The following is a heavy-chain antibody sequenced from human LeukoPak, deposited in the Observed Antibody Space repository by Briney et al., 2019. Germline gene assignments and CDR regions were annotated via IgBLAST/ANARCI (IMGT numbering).Heavy chain of an antibody. J-gene: IGHJ4*02. CDR3: AKETTPIITFGGVIRGAVY. D-gene: IGHD3-16*02. CDR2: IRYDGSNK. V-gene: IGHV3-30*02. Sequence: GGSLRLSCAVSGFTFSSYGMHWVRQAPGKGLEWVAFIRYDGSNKYYADSVKGRFTISRDNSKNTLYLQMNSLRAEDTAVYYCAKETTPIITFGGVIRGAVYWGQGTLVTVSS. CDR1: GFTFSSYG.